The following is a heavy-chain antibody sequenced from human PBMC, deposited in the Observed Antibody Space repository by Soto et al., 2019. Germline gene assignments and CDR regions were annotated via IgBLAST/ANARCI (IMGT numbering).Heavy chain of an antibody. CDR1: GFTFSSYE. Sequence: GGSLRLSCAASGFTFSSYEMNWVRQAPGKGLEWVSYISSSGRTIYYADSVKVRCTISRDNAKDSLYLQMNSLSAEDTAVYYCASSSLNGYFDYWGQGTLVTVSS. J-gene: IGHJ4*02. CDR3: ASSSLNGYFDY. CDR2: ISSSGRTI. V-gene: IGHV3-48*03.